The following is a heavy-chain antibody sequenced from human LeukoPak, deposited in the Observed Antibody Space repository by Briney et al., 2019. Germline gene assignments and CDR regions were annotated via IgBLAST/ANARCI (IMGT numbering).Heavy chain of an antibody. V-gene: IGHV3-21*01. CDR1: GFTFSSYS. CDR3: AKDAVLLWFGEFAY. J-gene: IGHJ4*02. Sequence: GGSLRLSCAASGFTFSSYSMNWVRQAPGKGLEWVSSISSSSSYIYYADSVKGRFTISRDNSKNTLYLQMNSLRAEDTAVYYCAKDAVLLWFGEFAYWGQGTLVTVSS. CDR2: ISSSSSYI. D-gene: IGHD3-10*01.